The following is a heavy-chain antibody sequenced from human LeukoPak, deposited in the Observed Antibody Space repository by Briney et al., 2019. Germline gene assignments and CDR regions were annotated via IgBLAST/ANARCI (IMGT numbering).Heavy chain of an antibody. Sequence: SVKVSCKASGYTFTSYGISWVRQAPGQGLEWMGWIIPIFGTANYAQKFQGRVTITADESTSTAYMELSSLRSEDTAVYYCATPEGYYYDSSGLLDAFDIWGQGTMVTVSS. CDR2: IIPIFGTA. J-gene: IGHJ3*02. CDR1: GYTFTSYG. V-gene: IGHV1-69*13. D-gene: IGHD3-22*01. CDR3: ATPEGYYYDSSGLLDAFDI.